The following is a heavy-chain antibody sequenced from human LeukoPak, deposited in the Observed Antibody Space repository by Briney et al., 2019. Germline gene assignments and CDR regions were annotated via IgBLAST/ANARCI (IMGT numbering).Heavy chain of an antibody. Sequence: SVKVSCKASGGTFSSYAISWVRQAPGQVLEWMGRIIPILGIANYARKFQGRVTITADKSTSTAYMELSSLRSEDTAVYYCASLNSGYYPFDYWGQGTLVTVSS. J-gene: IGHJ4*02. D-gene: IGHD3-22*01. CDR3: ASLNSGYYPFDY. CDR1: GGTFSSYA. CDR2: IIPILGIA. V-gene: IGHV1-69*04.